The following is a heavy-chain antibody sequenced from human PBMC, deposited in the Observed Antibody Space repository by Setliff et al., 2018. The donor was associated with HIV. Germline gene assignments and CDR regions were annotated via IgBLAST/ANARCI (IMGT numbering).Heavy chain of an antibody. Sequence: PSETLSLTCTVSGGSISSSDYYWGWIRQPPGKGLEWIGSIYYSGSTYYNPSLKSRVTISVDTSKNQFSLKLTSVTAADTAIYYCARGRDYTGSWFRPFYLDFWGLGNLVTVSS. CDR1: GGSISSSDYY. CDR2: IYYSGST. CDR3: ARGRDYTGSWFRPFYLDF. D-gene: IGHD3-3*01. J-gene: IGHJ4*01. V-gene: IGHV4-39*02.